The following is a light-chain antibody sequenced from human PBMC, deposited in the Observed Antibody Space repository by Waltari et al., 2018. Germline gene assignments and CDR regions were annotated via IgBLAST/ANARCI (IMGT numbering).Light chain of an antibody. CDR3: QQYKTKYT. J-gene: IGKJ2*01. Sequence: DIVMTQSPSTLSASVGDRVTITCRASESISTWLAWYQQKPGKAPKVLIFQASSLESDVPSRFSGSGSGTEFTLTISSLQPDDFATYYCQQYKTKYTFGQGTRLEIK. V-gene: IGKV1-5*03. CDR2: QAS. CDR1: ESISTW.